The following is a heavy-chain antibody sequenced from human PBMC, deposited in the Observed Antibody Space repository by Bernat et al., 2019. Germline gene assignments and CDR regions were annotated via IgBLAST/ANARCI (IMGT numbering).Heavy chain of an antibody. Sequence: QVQLVESGGGLVKPRGSMRLSCAASGFTFSDYYMSWIRPAPGKGLEWGSYISSSSSYTNYADSVKGRFTISRDNAKNSLYLQMNSLRAEDTAVYYCARVLEEYNWNLVGAFDIWGQGTMVTVSS. CDR3: ARVLEEYNWNLVGAFDI. J-gene: IGHJ3*02. CDR2: ISSSSSYT. D-gene: IGHD1-7*01. CDR1: GFTFSDYY. V-gene: IGHV3-11*06.